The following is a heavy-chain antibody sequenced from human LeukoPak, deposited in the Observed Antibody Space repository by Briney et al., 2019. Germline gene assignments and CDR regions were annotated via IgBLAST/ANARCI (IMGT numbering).Heavy chain of an antibody. D-gene: IGHD4-17*01. Sequence: GGSLRLSCAASGFTFSSYGMHWVRQAPGKGLEWVAVISYDGSNKYYADSVKGRFTISRDNSKNTLYLQMNSLRAEDTAVYYCARELDHDYYDFYFDYWGQGTLVTVSS. CDR3: ARELDHDYYDFYFDY. CDR2: ISYDGSNK. V-gene: IGHV3-30*03. CDR1: GFTFSSYG. J-gene: IGHJ4*02.